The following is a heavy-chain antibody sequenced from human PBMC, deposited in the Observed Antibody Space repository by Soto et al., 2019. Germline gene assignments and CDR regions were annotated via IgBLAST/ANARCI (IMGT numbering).Heavy chain of an antibody. CDR3: ARQRTTVVTQAYFDH. J-gene: IGHJ4*02. CDR2: IYYSGRT. Sequence: TLSLTCIVSGESISSSSYYWGWIRQPPGKGLEWIGSIYYSGRTYYNPSFKSRVTISIDTSKNQFSLKLSSVTATDTAVYYCARQRTTVVTQAYFDHWGQGALVTV. CDR1: GESISSSSYY. D-gene: IGHD2-21*02. V-gene: IGHV4-39*01.